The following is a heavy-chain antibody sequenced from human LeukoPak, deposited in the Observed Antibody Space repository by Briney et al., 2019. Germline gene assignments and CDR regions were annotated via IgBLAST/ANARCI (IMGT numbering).Heavy chain of an antibody. CDR3: ARDHTDILTGYYSPRFFDY. Sequence: ASVKVSCKASGYTFTSYGISWVRQAPGQGLEWMGWISAYNGNTNYAQKIQGRVTMTTDTSTSTAYMELRSLRSDDTAVYYCARDHTDILTGYYSPRFFDYWGQGTLVTVSS. D-gene: IGHD3-9*01. CDR2: ISAYNGNT. V-gene: IGHV1-18*01. CDR1: GYTFTSYG. J-gene: IGHJ4*02.